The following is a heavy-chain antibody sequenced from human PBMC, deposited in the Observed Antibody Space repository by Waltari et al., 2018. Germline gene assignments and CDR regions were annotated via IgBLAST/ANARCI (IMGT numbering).Heavy chain of an antibody. Sequence: QVQLQQWGAGLLKPSETLSLTCAVYGGSFSGYYWSWIRQPPGKGLEWMGEINHRESTNYNPSLKSRVTISVDTSKNQFSLKLSSVTAADTAVYYCARHYRAADALDIWGQGTMVTVSS. V-gene: IGHV4-34*01. CDR3: ARHYRAADALDI. CDR2: INHREST. CDR1: GGSFSGYY. J-gene: IGHJ3*02. D-gene: IGHD3-16*02.